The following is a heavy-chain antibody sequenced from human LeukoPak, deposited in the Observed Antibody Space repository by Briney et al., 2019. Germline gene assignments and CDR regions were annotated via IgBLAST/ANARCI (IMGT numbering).Heavy chain of an antibody. D-gene: IGHD5-18*01. CDR2: IDNDGSDR. V-gene: IGHV3-74*01. CDR1: GFTFRNYW. Sequence: GGSLRLSCAASGFTFRNYWIHWVRQAPGKGLVWISRIDNDGSDRIYADSVKGRFTISRHNAKNTLYLQMNSLRAEDTAVYYCARGGYHHGFDIWGQGTMVTVSS. CDR3: ARGGYHHGFDI. J-gene: IGHJ3*02.